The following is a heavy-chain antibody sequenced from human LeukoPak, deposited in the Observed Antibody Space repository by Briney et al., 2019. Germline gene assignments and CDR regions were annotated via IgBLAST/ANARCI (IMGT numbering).Heavy chain of an antibody. Sequence: GGSLRLSCAASGFTFSSYWMTWVRQAPGKGLEWVANINQDGGEKHYVDSVKGRFTISRDNAKNSLYLQMNSLRAEDTAVYYCAREPGIGYAFDIWGQGTMVTVSS. CDR3: AREPGIGYAFDI. CDR2: INQDGGEK. CDR1: GFTFSSYW. J-gene: IGHJ3*02. D-gene: IGHD3-10*01. V-gene: IGHV3-7*01.